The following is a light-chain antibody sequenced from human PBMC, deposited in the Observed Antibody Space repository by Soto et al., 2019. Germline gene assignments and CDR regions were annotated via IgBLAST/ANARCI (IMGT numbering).Light chain of an antibody. Sequence: SALTQPASMSGSPGQSITISCTGTSRDIGTSPYVSWYQQYPGKAPKCMIYDVNNRPSGVSYRFSGSKSGYTASLTISGLQAEDEAVYYCTSYTTSNTLALGGGTKLTVL. CDR2: DVN. V-gene: IGLV2-14*01. CDR3: TSYTTSNTLA. J-gene: IGLJ2*01. CDR1: SRDIGTSPY.